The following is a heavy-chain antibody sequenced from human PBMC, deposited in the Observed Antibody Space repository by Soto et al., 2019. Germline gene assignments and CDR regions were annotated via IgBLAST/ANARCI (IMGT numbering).Heavy chain of an antibody. J-gene: IGHJ4*02. Sequence: EVQLLESGGGSVQPGGSLRLSCAASGFTFNYYAMSWVRQAPGKGLEWVSGVSGSGATTYYADSVKGRFTISRDNSKNTLYLQMNSLRAEDTAVYYCAKGYVDTAVGYYFDYWGQGTLVTVSS. CDR3: AKGYVDTAVGYYFDY. D-gene: IGHD5-18*01. CDR1: GFTFNYYA. CDR2: VSGSGATT. V-gene: IGHV3-23*01.